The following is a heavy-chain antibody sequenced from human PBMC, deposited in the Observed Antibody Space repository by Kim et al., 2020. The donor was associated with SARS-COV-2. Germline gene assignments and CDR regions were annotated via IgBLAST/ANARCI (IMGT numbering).Heavy chain of an antibody. CDR1: GGSISSSNW. V-gene: IGHV4-4*02. J-gene: IGHJ2*01. D-gene: IGHD6-13*01. CDR2: IYHSGST. CDR3: ARETGDIAAVFLWYFDL. Sequence: SETLSLTCAVSGGSISSSNWWSWVRQPPGKGLEWIGEIYHSGSTNYNPSLKSRVTISVDKSKNQFSLKLSSVTAADTAVYYCARETGDIAAVFLWYFDLWGRSTLVTVSS.